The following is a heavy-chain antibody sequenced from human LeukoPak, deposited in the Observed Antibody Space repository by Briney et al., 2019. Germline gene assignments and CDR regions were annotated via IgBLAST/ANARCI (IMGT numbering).Heavy chain of an antibody. CDR3: AKTHGVYDYYYMDV. CDR1: GFTFSSYA. V-gene: IGHV3-23*01. D-gene: IGHD6-13*01. J-gene: IGHJ6*03. Sequence: PGGSLRLSCAASGFTFSSYAMSWVRQAPGKGLEWVSAISGSGGSTYYADSVKGRFTISRDNSKNTLYLQMNSLRAEDTAVYYCAKTHGVYDYYYMDVWGKGTTVTVSS. CDR2: ISGSGGST.